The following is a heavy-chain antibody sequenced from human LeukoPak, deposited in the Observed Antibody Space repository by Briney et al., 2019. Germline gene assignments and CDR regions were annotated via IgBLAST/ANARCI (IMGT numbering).Heavy chain of an antibody. Sequence: GASVKVSCKAAGGTFSSYTISWVRQAPGQGLEWMGGIIPIFDTATYAQKFQGRVTITADESTSTAYTELSSPRSEDTAVYYCARGYYGSGSYFDNWFDPWGQGTLVTVSS. D-gene: IGHD3-10*01. CDR2: IIPIFDTA. J-gene: IGHJ5*02. CDR3: ARGYYGSGSYFDNWFDP. V-gene: IGHV1-69*13. CDR1: GGTFSSYT.